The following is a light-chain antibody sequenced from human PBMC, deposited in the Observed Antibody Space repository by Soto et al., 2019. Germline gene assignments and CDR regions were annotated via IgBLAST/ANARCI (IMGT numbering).Light chain of an antibody. J-gene: IGLJ1*01. CDR2: DVA. V-gene: IGLV2-11*01. CDR1: SSDVGSSNY. CDR3: CSYAGSDTLI. Sequence: QSVLTQPPSVSGSPGQTVTISCTGSSSDVGSSNYISWYQQHPGQAPKLVIYDVAQRPSGVPDRLSGSRSGKTASLTISGLQPDDEADYYCCSYAGSDTLIFGSGTKLTVL.